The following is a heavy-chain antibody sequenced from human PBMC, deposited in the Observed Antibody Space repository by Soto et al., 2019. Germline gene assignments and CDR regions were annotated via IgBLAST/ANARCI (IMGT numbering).Heavy chain of an antibody. CDR1: GYTFTDYG. J-gene: IGHJ4*02. CDR2: ITPYTGNT. CDR3: ARDRGSGSYYLGPFYFDY. V-gene: IGHV1-18*01. Sequence: ASVKVSCKASGYTFTDYGFSWARDAPGQGREWMGWITPYTGNTKFPQKFQGRVTMTTDRFTSTAYMELKSLTFDDTAVYYCARDRGSGSYYLGPFYFDYWGQGTLVTVSS. D-gene: IGHD1-26*01.